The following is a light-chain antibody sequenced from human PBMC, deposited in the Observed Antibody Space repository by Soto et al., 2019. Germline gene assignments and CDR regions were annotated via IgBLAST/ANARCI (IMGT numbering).Light chain of an antibody. V-gene: IGKV3-20*01. CDR3: QQYGTSPALT. CDR1: QSVSSNY. J-gene: IGKJ4*01. CDR2: GAS. Sequence: EFVLTQSPGTLSLSPGERATLSCRASQSVSSNYLAWYQQKPGQAPRLLIYGASSRATGIPDRFSGSGSGTDFTLTISGLEPEDFAVYYCQQYGTSPALTFGGGTKVEIK.